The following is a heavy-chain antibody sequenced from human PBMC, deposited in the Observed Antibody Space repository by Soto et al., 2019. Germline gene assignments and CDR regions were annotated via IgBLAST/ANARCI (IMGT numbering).Heavy chain of an antibody. D-gene: IGHD4-17*01. Sequence: QVTLKESGPVLVKPTETLTLTCTVSGFSLSNARMGVSWIRQPPGKALEWLAHIFSNDEKSYSTSLKSRLTLSKDTSKSQVVLTMTNMDPVDTATYYCARGDYGGNSRDAFDIWGQGTMVTVSS. V-gene: IGHV2-26*01. CDR3: ARGDYGGNSRDAFDI. CDR1: GFSLSNARMG. CDR2: IFSNDEK. J-gene: IGHJ3*02.